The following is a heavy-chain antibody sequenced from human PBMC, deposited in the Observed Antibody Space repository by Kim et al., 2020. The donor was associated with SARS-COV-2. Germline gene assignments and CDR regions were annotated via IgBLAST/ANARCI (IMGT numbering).Heavy chain of an antibody. V-gene: IGHV2-5*02. Sequence: SGPTLVNPTQTLTLTCTFSGFSLSTSGVGVGWIRQPPGKALEWLALIYWDDDKRYSPSLKSRLTITKDTSKNQVVLTMTNMDPVDTATYYCAHSIVYYYDSFKVSPRYYFDYWGQGTLVTVSS. CDR3: AHSIVYYYDSFKVSPRYYFDY. CDR2: IYWDDDK. J-gene: IGHJ4*02. D-gene: IGHD3-22*01. CDR1: GFSLSTSGVG.